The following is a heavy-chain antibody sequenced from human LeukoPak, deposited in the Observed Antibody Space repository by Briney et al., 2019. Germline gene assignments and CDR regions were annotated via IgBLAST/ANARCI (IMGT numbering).Heavy chain of an antibody. V-gene: IGHV3-23*01. CDR1: GFTFSSFA. J-gene: IGHJ4*02. D-gene: IGHD1-26*01. CDR3: ARPGPELGPPLDY. Sequence: GGSLRLSCAAAGFTFSSFAMNWVRQAPGKGLEWVSGISGSGGSTYYADSVKGRFTISRDNSKNTLYLQMNSLRAEDTAVYHRARPGPELGPPLDYRGQGTQVTVSS. CDR2: ISGSGGST.